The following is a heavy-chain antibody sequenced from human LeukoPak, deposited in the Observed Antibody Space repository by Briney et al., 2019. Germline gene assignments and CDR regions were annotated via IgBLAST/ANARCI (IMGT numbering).Heavy chain of an antibody. D-gene: IGHD3-10*01. CDR1: GYTFTSHD. CDR3: AREVYGSSAFDI. V-gene: IGHV1-8*01. Sequence: ASVKVSCKASGYTFTSHDINWVRQATGQGLEWMGWMNPNSGNTGYAQKFQGRVAMTRDTSINTAYLDLYSLRSEDTAVYYCAREVYGSSAFDIWGQGTMVTVSS. J-gene: IGHJ3*02. CDR2: MNPNSGNT.